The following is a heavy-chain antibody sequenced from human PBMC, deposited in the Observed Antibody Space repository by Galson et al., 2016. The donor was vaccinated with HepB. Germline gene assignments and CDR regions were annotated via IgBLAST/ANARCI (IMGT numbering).Heavy chain of an antibody. CDR1: CASISNVGRH. V-gene: IGHV4-39*02. CDR2: IHSRGTS. J-gene: IGHJ4*02. CDR3: VRLGTAAAVATRRGSIY. Sequence: SQTLSLTCRVSCASISNVGRHCGWFRQSPGMGLEFIGSIHSRGTSYSNPSLTSRVTVSADTSRNNFFLRLTSGTAADTAISYSVRLGTAAAVATRRGSIYWSQGTRVTVSS. D-gene: IGHD6-13*01.